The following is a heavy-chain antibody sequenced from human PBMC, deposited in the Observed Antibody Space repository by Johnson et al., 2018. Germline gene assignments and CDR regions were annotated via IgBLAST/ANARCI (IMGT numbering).Heavy chain of an antibody. V-gene: IGHV3-33*01. D-gene: IGHD4-17*01. CDR2: IWYDGSHD. CDR1: GFNFSSYG. CDR3: VRDPDYGDRSVRDYTSGLDV. J-gene: IGHJ6*02. Sequence: QVQLVESGGGVVRPGRSLRLSCEASGFNFSSYGMHWVRQTPAKGLEWVAVIWYDGSHDFYAYSVKGRFPVSRDNVKNILYLQRKTLSAEDTAAYYCVRDPDYGDRSVRDYTSGLDVWGQGTTVTVSS.